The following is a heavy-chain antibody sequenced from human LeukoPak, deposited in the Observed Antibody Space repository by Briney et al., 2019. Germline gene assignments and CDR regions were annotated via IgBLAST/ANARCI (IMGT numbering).Heavy chain of an antibody. V-gene: IGHV1-18*04. CDR2: ISAYNGNT. J-gene: IGHJ6*02. CDR1: GYTFTSYG. CDR3: ARDRMVRGFDYYYGMDV. Sequence: ASVKVSCKASGYTFTSYGISWVRQAPGQGLEWMGWISAYNGNTNYAQKLQGRVTMTTDTSTSTAYMELRSLRSDDTAVYYCARDRMVRGFDYYYGMDVWGQGTTVTVSS. D-gene: IGHD3-10*01.